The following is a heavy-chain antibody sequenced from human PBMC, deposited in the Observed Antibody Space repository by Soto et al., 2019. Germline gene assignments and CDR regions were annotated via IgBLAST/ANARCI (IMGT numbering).Heavy chain of an antibody. CDR2: INHSGST. J-gene: IGHJ3*02. D-gene: IGHD6-13*01. CDR3: GRGMSWAPRWSMNAFDI. Sequence: QVQLQQWGAGLLKPSETLSLTCAVYGGSFSGYYWSWIRQPPGKGLEWIGEINHSGSTNYNPSLKSRVTIAVNTSKNQFSLKLSSVTAADTAVYYGGRGMSWAPRWSMNAFDIWGQGTMVTVSS. CDR1: GGSFSGYY. V-gene: IGHV4-34*01.